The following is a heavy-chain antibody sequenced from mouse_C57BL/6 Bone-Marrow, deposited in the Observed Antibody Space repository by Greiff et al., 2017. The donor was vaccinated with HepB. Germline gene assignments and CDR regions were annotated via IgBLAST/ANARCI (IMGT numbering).Heavy chain of an antibody. D-gene: IGHD1-1*01. CDR2: VYPRDGST. CDR3: ASWAVTTVVAGGY. CDR1: GYTFTSYD. V-gene: IGHV1-85*01. J-gene: IGHJ2*01. Sequence: QVQLKQSGPELVKPGASVKLSCKASGYTFTSYDINWVKQRPGQGLEWIGWVYPRDGSTKYNEKFKGKATLTVDTSSSTAYMELHSLTSVDSAVYFCASWAVTTVVAGGYWGQGTTLTVSS.